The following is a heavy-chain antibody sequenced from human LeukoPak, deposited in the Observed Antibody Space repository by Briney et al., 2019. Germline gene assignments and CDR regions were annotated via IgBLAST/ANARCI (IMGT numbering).Heavy chain of an antibody. CDR1: GYSFPSYW. V-gene: IGHV5-51*01. CDR2: INPSDSYT. Sequence: GESLKISCKGSGYSFPSYWIGWVRQLPGKGPEWMGIINPSDSYTRYSPSFQGQVTMSVDKSVGTAYLQWNSLKASDTAIYYCARLVTRGVEVGDRLPDYWGQGTLVTVSS. CDR3: ARLVTRGVEVGDRLPDY. D-gene: IGHD3-3*01. J-gene: IGHJ4*02.